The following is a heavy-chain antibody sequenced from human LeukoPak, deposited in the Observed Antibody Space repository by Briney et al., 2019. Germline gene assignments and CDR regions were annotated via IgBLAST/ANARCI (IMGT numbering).Heavy chain of an antibody. V-gene: IGHV3-23*01. CDR2: ISSGGGSS. CDR1: GFTFSSYA. Sequence: GGSLRLSCAASGFTFSSYAMSWVRQAPGKGLEWVSAISSGGGSSSYADSVKGRLTISRDNSKNTLYLQMNSLRAEDTAVYYCAKKKGTGIYYFDYWGQGTLVTVSS. J-gene: IGHJ4*02. D-gene: IGHD3/OR15-3a*01. CDR3: AKKKGTGIYYFDY.